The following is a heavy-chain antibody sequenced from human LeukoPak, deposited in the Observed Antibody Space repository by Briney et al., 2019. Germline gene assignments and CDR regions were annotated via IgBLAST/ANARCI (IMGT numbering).Heavy chain of an antibody. CDR3: AKDGRNNFDY. CDR1: GFTFDDYT. CDR2: ISWNSGSI. D-gene: IGHD1-14*01. V-gene: IGHV3-9*01. Sequence: GGSLRLSCAASGFTFDDYTMHWVRQAPGKGLEWVSGISWNSGSIGYADSVKGRFTISRDNAKNSLYLQMNSLRAEDTALYYCAKDGRNNFDYWGQGILVTVSS. J-gene: IGHJ4*02.